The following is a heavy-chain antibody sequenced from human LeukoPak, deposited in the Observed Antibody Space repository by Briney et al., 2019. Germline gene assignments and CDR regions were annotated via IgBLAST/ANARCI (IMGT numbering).Heavy chain of an antibody. J-gene: IGHJ3*02. D-gene: IGHD6-13*01. CDR1: GGSISSADYY. CDR3: ARDPQYSSSSDAFDI. Sequence: SQTLSLTCSVFGGSISSADYYWSRIRQPPGKGLEWIGYIYYSGSTNYNPSLLSRVTISVDTSKNQFSLKLSSVTAADTAVYFCARDPQYSSSSDAFDIWGQGTMVTVSS. V-gene: IGHV4-61*08. CDR2: IYYSGST.